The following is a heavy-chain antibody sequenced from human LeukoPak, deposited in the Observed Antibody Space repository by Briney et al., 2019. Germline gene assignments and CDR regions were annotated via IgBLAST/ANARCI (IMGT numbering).Heavy chain of an antibody. CDR2: INHSGST. CDR1: GYSLSSGYN. CDR3: ARDYYDSSGYYGRGGYYYMDV. D-gene: IGHD3-22*01. Sequence: SETLSLSCAVSGYSLSSGYNWGGLRQPPGKGLEWIGIINHSGSTYYNLSIKSRVTISADTSKNQFSLKLSSVTAADTAVYYCARDYYDSSGYYGRGGYYYMDVWGKGTTVTVSS. V-gene: IGHV4-38-2*02. J-gene: IGHJ6*03.